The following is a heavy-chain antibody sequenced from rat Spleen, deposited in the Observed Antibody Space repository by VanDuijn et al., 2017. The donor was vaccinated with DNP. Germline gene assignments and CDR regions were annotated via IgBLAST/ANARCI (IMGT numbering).Heavy chain of an antibody. V-gene: IGHV5-31*01. CDR1: GFTFSYYW. CDR3: SRGPNYGGYSDFLDY. CDR2: ITGSGGTT. J-gene: IGHJ2*01. Sequence: EVQLMESGGDLVQPGKSLKLSCVASGFTFSYYWMTWVRQVPGQGLEWVASITGSGGTTYYPDSVKGRFTISRDNAKSTLYLQMDSLKSEGTATYYCSRGPNYGGYSDFLDYWGQGVMVTVSS. D-gene: IGHD1-11*01.